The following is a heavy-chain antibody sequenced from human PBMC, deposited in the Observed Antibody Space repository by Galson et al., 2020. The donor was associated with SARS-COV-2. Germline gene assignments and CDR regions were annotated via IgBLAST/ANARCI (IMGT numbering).Heavy chain of an antibody. CDR1: GFTVSSNY. V-gene: IGHV3-53*01. Sequence: GGSLRLSCAASGFTVSSNYMSWVRQAPGKGLEWVSVIYSGGSTYYADSVKGRFTISRDNSKNTLYLQMNSLRAEDTAVYYCAREGCSGGSCQLDYWGQGTLVTVSS. D-gene: IGHD2-15*01. J-gene: IGHJ4*02. CDR3: AREGCSGGSCQLDY. CDR2: IYSGGST.